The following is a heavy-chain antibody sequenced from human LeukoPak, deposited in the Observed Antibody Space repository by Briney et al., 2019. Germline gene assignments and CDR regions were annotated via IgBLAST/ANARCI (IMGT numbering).Heavy chain of an antibody. V-gene: IGHV3-23*01. Sequence: GGSLRLSCAASGFTFSSYAMSWVRQAPWKGLEWVSAISGSGGSTYYADSVKGRFTISRDNSKNTLYLQMNSLRAEDTAVYYCAKDLFVTYYDSSGYYGAFDIWGQGTMVTVSS. CDR3: AKDLFVTYYDSSGYYGAFDI. J-gene: IGHJ3*02. CDR1: GFTFSSYA. D-gene: IGHD3-22*01. CDR2: ISGSGGST.